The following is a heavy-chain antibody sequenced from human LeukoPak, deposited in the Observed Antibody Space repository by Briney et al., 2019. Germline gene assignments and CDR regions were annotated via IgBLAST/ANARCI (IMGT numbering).Heavy chain of an antibody. CDR3: ARTIGSKNAFDI. D-gene: IGHD1-26*01. V-gene: IGHV3-74*01. CDR1: RFTFSSYW. J-gene: IGHJ3*02. Sequence: PGGSLRLSCAASRFTFSSYWMHWVRQAPGKGLVWVSRINSDGSSTTYADSVKGRFTISRDNAKNTLYLQMNSLRAEDTAVHYCARTIGSKNAFDIWGQGTMVTVSS. CDR2: INSDGSST.